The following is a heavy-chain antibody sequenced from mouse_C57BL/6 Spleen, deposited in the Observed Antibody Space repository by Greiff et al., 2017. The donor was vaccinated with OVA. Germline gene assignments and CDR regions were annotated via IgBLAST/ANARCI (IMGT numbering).Heavy chain of an antibody. CDR3: ARYDYDYFDY. V-gene: IGHV1-82*01. J-gene: IGHJ2*01. D-gene: IGHD2-4*01. CDR1: GYAFSSSW. Sequence: QVQLQQSGPELVKPGASVKISCKASGYAFSSSWMNWVKQRPGKGLEWIGRIYPGDGDTNYNGKFKGKATLTADKSSSTAYMQLSSLTSEDSAVYFCARYDYDYFDYWGQGTTRTVSS. CDR2: IYPGDGDT.